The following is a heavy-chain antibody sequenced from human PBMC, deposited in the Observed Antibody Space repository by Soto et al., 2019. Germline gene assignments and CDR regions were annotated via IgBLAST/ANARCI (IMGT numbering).Heavy chain of an antibody. V-gene: IGHV1-69*12. J-gene: IGHJ6*02. D-gene: IGHD4-17*01. CDR2: IIPVFDTA. CDR3: SRGDATKIVVTTYYAMDV. CDR1: GGTLSNYG. Sequence: QVQLVQSGAEVKKPGSSVRVSCKASGGTLSNYGISWVRQAPGQGLEWMGGIIPVFDTANYAKKFQGRVTSNADESKSTVYMDVTSLRSEDTAVYYCSRGDATKIVVTTYYAMDVWGQGTTVSVSS.